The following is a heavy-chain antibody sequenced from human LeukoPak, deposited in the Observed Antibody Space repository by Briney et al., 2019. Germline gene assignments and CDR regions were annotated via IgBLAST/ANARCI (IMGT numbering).Heavy chain of an antibody. CDR3: VRDPDALDF. Sequence: GGSLRLSCAASGFTFSSYSMNWVRQAPGKGLEWVSYIRSSGSPIYYADSVRGRFTISRDNAKNSLYLQMNGLRDEDTAVYYCVRDPDALDFWGQGTLVAVSS. V-gene: IGHV3-48*02. CDR2: IRSSGSPI. CDR1: GFTFSSYS. J-gene: IGHJ4*02.